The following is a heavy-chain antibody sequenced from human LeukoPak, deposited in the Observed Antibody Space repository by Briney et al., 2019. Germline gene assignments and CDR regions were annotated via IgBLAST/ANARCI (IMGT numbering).Heavy chain of an antibody. J-gene: IGHJ4*02. CDR3: ARRYYYDSSGCDY. CDR2: ISSHGSTT. D-gene: IGHD3-22*01. Sequence: GGSLRLSCAASGFTFGDYYMGWIRQAPGKGLECVSYISSHGSTTSYTDSVKGRFTISRDNAKNSLYLQMNSLRAEDTAVYYCARRYYYDSSGCDYWGQGTLVTVSS. V-gene: IGHV3-11*04. CDR1: GFTFGDYY.